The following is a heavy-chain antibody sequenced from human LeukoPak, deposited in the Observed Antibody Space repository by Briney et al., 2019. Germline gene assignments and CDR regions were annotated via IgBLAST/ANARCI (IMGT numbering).Heavy chain of an antibody. J-gene: IGHJ3*02. CDR1: GYTLTELS. CDR2: FDPEDGET. D-gene: IGHD2-8*01. V-gene: IGHV1-24*01. Sequence: ASVKVSCKVSGYTLTELSMHWVRQAPGKGLEWMGGFDPEDGETIYAQKLQGRVTMTEDTSTDTAYMELSSLRSEDTAVYYCATYPLGYCTNGVCPRGAFDIWGQGTMVTVSS. CDR3: ATYPLGYCTNGVCPRGAFDI.